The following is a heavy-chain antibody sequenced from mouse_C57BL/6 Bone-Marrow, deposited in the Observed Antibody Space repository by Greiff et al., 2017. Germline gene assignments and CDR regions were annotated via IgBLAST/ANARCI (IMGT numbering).Heavy chain of an antibody. CDR2: IYPGSGCT. J-gene: IGHJ4*01. V-gene: IGHV1-55*01. D-gene: IGHD2-12*01. Sequence: LQQPGAELVKTGASVKMFCKASGYTFTSYWITWVKQRPGQGLEWLGDIYPGSGCTNYNAQFKSKVTLTVDTSSTTTYMTLSCLTSEDSAVYYIAKNYKAMDYWRQGTSVTVSS. CDR1: GYTFTSYW. CDR3: AKNYKAMDY.